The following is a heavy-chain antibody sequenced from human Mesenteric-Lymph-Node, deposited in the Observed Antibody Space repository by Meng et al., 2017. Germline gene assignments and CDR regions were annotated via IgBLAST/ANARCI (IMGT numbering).Heavy chain of an antibody. CDR2: ISGSGAGI. V-gene: IGHV3-23*01. Sequence: GESLKISCVASGFTLTFHAMGWVRQAPGKGLEWLSAISGSGAGIFYPDSVQGRFIISRDNSKNTVYQQMNSLRAEDTAIYYCAKAKGPSSDQAHFEFWGQGTLVTVSS. CDR1: GFTLTFHA. J-gene: IGHJ4*02. CDR3: AKAKGPSSDQAHFEF.